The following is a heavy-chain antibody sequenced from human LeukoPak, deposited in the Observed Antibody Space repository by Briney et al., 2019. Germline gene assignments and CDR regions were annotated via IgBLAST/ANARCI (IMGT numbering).Heavy chain of an antibody. J-gene: IGHJ1*01. V-gene: IGHV3-20*04. CDR2: INWNGGST. CDR1: GFTFDDYG. CDR3: ARSYYYDSSGYSQYFQH. D-gene: IGHD3-22*01. Sequence: GGSLRLSCAASGFTFDDYGMSWVRQAPGKGLEWVSGINWNGGSTGYADSVKGRFTISRDNAKNSLYLQMNSLRAEDTALYYCARSYYYDSSGYSQYFQHWGQGTLVTVSS.